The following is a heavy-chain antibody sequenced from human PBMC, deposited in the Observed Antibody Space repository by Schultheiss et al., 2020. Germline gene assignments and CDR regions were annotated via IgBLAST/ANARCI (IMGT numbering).Heavy chain of an antibody. J-gene: IGHJ5*01. V-gene: IGHV4-31*03. CDR1: GGSISSGGYY. CDR2: IYYSGST. D-gene: IGHD2-8*02. CDR3: ASLRLGPTGRENWFDS. Sequence: SETLSLTCTVSGGSISSGGYYWSWIRQHPGKGLEWIGYIYYSGSTYYNPSLKSRVTISVGTSKKQFSLRLSSVTAADTAVYYCASLRLGPTGRENWFDSWGQGTLVTVSS.